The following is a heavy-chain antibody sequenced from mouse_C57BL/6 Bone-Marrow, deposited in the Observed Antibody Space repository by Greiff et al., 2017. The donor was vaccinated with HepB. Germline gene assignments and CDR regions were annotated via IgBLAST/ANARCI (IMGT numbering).Heavy chain of an antibody. Sequence: EVNLVESEGGLVQPGSSMKLSCTASGFTFSDYYMAWVRQVPEKGLEWVANINYDGSSTYYLDSLKSRFIISRDNAKNILYLQMSSLKSEDTATYYCARDVGLRRIWYFDVGGTGTTVTVSS. D-gene: IGHD2-4*01. CDR2: INYDGSST. CDR1: GFTFSDYY. J-gene: IGHJ1*03. CDR3: ARDVGLRRIWYFDV. V-gene: IGHV5-16*01.